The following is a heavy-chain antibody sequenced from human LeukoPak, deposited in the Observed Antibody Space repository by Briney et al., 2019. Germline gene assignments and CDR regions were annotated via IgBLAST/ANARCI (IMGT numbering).Heavy chain of an antibody. V-gene: IGHV5-51*01. J-gene: IGHJ4*02. Sequence: GESLKISCKGSGCIFANYWIGWVRQMAGKGLEWMGVIYLVDSNTRYSPSFQGPVAMSADKSTNIAPLQWSTPKAPDTPLYYCAPSGGATLQDWYFDYWGQGTPVTVSS. D-gene: IGHD2-15*01. CDR3: APSGGATLQDWYFDY. CDR1: GCIFANYW. CDR2: IYLVDSNT.